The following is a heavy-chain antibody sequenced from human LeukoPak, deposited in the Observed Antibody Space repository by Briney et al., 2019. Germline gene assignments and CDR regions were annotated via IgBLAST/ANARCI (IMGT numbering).Heavy chain of an antibody. CDR2: LYSGGYT. J-gene: IGHJ4*02. CDR3: ARGVVLTGYPLDF. V-gene: IGHV3-53*04. D-gene: IGHD3-9*01. Sequence: GGSLRLSCAVSGFNVSRNYMTWVRQAPGKGLEWVSVLYSGGYTYYADSVKGRFTISRHNSENTLYLQMNSLRAEDTAVYYCARGVVLTGYPLDFWGRGTLVTVSS. CDR1: GFNVSRNY.